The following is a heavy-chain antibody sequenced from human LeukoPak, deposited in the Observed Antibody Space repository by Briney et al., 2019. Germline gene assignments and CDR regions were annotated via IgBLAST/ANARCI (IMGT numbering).Heavy chain of an antibody. Sequence: PSETLSLTCTVSGYSISSGYYWGWIRQPPGKGLEWIGSIYHSGSTYYNPSLKSRVTISVDTSKNQFSLKLSSVTAADTAVYYCAGLYYYDSSGYESHTKYYFDYWGQGTLVTVSS. CDR2: IYHSGST. V-gene: IGHV4-38-2*02. J-gene: IGHJ4*02. CDR1: GYSISSGYY. D-gene: IGHD3-22*01. CDR3: AGLYYYDSSGYESHTKYYFDY.